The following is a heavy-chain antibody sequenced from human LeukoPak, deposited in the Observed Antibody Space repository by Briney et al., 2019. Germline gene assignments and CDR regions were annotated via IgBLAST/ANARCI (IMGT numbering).Heavy chain of an antibody. J-gene: IGHJ4*02. V-gene: IGHV3-66*02. CDR3: VKDGSGSYYTYYFDY. D-gene: IGHD3-10*01. CDR1: GLTFSSYS. CDR2: IYSDGRT. Sequence: GGSLRLSCVVSGLTFSSYSMTWVRQAPGKGLEWVSVIYSDGRTYYADSVKGRFTISRDNSKNTLYLQMSSLRAEDTAVYYCVKDGSGSYYTYYFDYWGQGTLVTVSS.